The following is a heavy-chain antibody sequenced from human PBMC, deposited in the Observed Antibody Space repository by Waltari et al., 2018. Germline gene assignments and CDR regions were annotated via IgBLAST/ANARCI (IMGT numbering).Heavy chain of an antibody. D-gene: IGHD5-12*01. CDR1: GFMFSTFT. Sequence: EVQLEESGGGLVKPWGSLRLSCAASGFMFSTFTMNWVRQAPGKGLEWVSSIDSTSTYIYHADSVKGRFTISRDNAKNSLYLQMNGLRVEDTGVYYCAREARGYDYWGQGTLVTVSS. CDR2: IDSTSTYI. CDR3: AREARGYDY. J-gene: IGHJ4*02. V-gene: IGHV3-21*02.